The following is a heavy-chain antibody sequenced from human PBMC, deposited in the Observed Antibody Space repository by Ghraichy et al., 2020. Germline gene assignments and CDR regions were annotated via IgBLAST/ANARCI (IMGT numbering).Heavy chain of an antibody. J-gene: IGHJ6*02. CDR2: IDWNGGTT. CDR1: GFTFDNYN. Sequence: GGSLRLSCAASGFTFDNYNMHWVRQAPGKGLEWVSGIDWNGGTTTYADSVKGRFTISRENAKNSVSLHMNSLRAEDTALYYCTRDGPYYYFGMDVWGQGTTVTVFS. CDR3: TRDGPYYYFGMDV. V-gene: IGHV3-20*04.